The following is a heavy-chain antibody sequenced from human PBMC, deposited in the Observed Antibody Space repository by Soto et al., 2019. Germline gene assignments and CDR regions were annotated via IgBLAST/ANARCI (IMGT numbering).Heavy chain of an antibody. D-gene: IGHD2-2*01. CDR3: ARASPEGVVLVPAPLSIWFDP. V-gene: IGHV1-69*13. CDR1: GCTFSSYA. CDR2: IIPIFGTA. Sequence: SVEVSCRASGCTFSSYAISWVRQAAGQGLEWMGGIIPIFGTANYAQKFQGRVTITADESTSTAYMELSSLRSEDTAVYYCARASPEGVVLVPAPLSIWFDPWGQGTLVTVSS. J-gene: IGHJ5*02.